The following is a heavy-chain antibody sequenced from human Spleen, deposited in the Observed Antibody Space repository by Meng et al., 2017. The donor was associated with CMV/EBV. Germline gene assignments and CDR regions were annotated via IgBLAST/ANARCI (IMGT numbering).Heavy chain of an antibody. Sequence: ASVKVSCKVSGYTLIELSRHWVRQAPGKGLEWMGGFDPDDGETMYAQKFQGRVTMTEDTSTDTAYMELSSLRSEDTAVYYCARDRAAAGATRASYYYYYGMDVWGQGTTVTVSS. D-gene: IGHD6-13*01. J-gene: IGHJ6*02. V-gene: IGHV1-24*01. CDR3: ARDRAAAGATRASYYYYYGMDV. CDR1: GYTLIELS. CDR2: FDPDDGET.